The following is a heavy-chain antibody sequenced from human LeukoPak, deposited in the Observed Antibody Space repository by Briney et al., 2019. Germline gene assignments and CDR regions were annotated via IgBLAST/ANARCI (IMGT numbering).Heavy chain of an antibody. V-gene: IGHV3-53*01. J-gene: IGHJ4*02. CDR1: GFTVSNTY. CDR3: AKELGVATIGLNFDY. D-gene: IGHD5-12*01. CDR2: IYSGGGT. Sequence: PGGSLRLSCAASGFTVSNTYMSWVRQAPGKGLEWVSLIYSGGGTYSADSVKGRFTISRDISKNTLYLQMNSLRVEDTAVYYCAKELGVATIGLNFDYWGQGTLVTVSS.